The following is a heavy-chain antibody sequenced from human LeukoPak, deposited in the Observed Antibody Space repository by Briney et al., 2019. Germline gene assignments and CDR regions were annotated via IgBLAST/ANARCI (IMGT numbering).Heavy chain of an antibody. V-gene: IGHV3-15*01. CDR2: LKSRADGETR. CDR3: TTGWTVAVNLDY. Sequence: PGGSLRLSCAASGITFSHAWMHWVRQAPGKGLEWVGRLKSRADGETRDYAAPVKGRFTITRDDSKSTLYLQMNSLKTEDTAVYYCTTGWTVAVNLDYWGQGTLVTVSS. J-gene: IGHJ4*02. D-gene: IGHD1-14*01. CDR1: GITFSHAW.